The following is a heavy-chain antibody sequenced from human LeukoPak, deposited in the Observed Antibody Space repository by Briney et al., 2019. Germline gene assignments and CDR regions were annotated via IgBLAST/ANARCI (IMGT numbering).Heavy chain of an antibody. CDR2: INAGNGNT. V-gene: IGHV1-3*01. CDR3: ARVRGYSGYDY. D-gene: IGHD5-12*01. CDR1: GYTFTSYG. Sequence: ASVKVSCKASGYTFTSYGFSWVRQAPGQGLEWMGWINAGNGNTKYSQKFQGRVTITRDTSASTAYMELSSLRSEDTAVYYCARVRGYSGYDYWGQGTLVTVSS. J-gene: IGHJ4*02.